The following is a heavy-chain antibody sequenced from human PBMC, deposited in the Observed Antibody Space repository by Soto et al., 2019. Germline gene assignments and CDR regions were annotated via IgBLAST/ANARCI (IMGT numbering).Heavy chain of an antibody. D-gene: IGHD3-10*01. CDR2: INVYNGNP. V-gene: IGHV1-18*01. Sequence: QVQLVQSGGEVKKPGASVKVSCKASGYTFTNYGISWVRQAPGQGLEWMGWINVYNGNPTYAPKVQGRITKTTDTSTSPACMVLRSMRSHDTAVYYCARGVGSGSYYNQYTCFDPWGQGTLVTVSS. J-gene: IGHJ5*02. CDR3: ARGVGSGSYYNQYTCFDP. CDR1: GYTFTNYG.